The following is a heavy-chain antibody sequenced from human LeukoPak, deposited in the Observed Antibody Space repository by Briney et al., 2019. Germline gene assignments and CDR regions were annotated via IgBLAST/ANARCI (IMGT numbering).Heavy chain of an antibody. D-gene: IGHD5-18*01. CDR1: GFAFDDHG. CDR2: INWNGGSI. J-gene: IGHJ4*02. V-gene: IGHV3-20*04. Sequence: GGSLRLSCAASGFAFDDHGMSWVRQAPGKGLEWVSGINWNGGSIGYADSVKGRFTISRDNAKNSLYLQINSLRAEDTALYYCARADKDGYGFFGFDYWGQGTLVTVSS. CDR3: ARADKDGYGFFGFDY.